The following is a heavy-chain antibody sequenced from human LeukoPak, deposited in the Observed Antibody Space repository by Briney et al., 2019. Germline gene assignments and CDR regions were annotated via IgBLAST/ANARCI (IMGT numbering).Heavy chain of an antibody. CDR3: ARIINGSWYYYYYYMDV. CDR2: INHSEST. J-gene: IGHJ6*03. D-gene: IGHD6-13*01. V-gene: IGHV4-34*01. CDR1: GGSFRGYY. Sequence: SETLSLTCAVYGGSFRGYYWSWIRQPPGKGLEWTGEINHSESTNYNPSLKSRVTISVDTSKNQFSLKLSSVTAADTAVYYCARIINGSWYYYYYYMDVWGKGTTVTVSS.